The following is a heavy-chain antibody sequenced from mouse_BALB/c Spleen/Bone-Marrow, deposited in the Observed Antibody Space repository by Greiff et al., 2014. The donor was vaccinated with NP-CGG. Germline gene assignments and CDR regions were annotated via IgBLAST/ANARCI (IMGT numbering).Heavy chain of an antibody. CDR3: ARGDYRFDEGYFDC. V-gene: IGHV1-20*02. CDR1: GYSFTGYF. CDR2: INPYNGDT. J-gene: IGHJ2*02. D-gene: IGHD2-14*01. Sequence: VQLQQSGPELVKPGASVKISCKASGYSFTGYFMNWVMQSHGKSLEWIGRINPYNGDTFYNQKFKGKAILTVDKSSSTAHMELRILASEDSAVYYCARGDYRFDEGYFDCWGQGTSLTVSS.